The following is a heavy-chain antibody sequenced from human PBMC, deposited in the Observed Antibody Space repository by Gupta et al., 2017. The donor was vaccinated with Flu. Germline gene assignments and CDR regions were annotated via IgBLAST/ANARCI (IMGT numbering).Heavy chain of an antibody. CDR1: GFTFCSYG. V-gene: IGHV3-33*01. J-gene: IGHJ6*02. CDR2: IWFDGSKK. CDR3: ARAGCSGGSCSHYYFGLDV. Sequence: QVQLVESGGGVVQPGRSLRLSRAAPGFTFCSYGMHWVCQAPGKGLEWVAIIWFDGSKKFYADSVKCRFTISRDNSENTLYLQMNSLSAEDTAVYYCARAGCSGGSCSHYYFGLDVWGQGTTVTVSS. D-gene: IGHD2-15*01.